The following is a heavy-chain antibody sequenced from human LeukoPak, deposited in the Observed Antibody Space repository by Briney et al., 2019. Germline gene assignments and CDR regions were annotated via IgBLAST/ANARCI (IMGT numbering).Heavy chain of an antibody. CDR2: ISSSSSYI. Sequence: PGGSLGLSCAASGFTFSSYSMNWVRQAPGKGLEWVSSISSSSSYIYYADSVKGRFTISRDNAKNSLYLQMNSLRAEDTAVYYCARDNEAVAGTDYWGQGTLVTVSS. CDR1: GFTFSSYS. V-gene: IGHV3-21*01. D-gene: IGHD6-19*01. CDR3: ARDNEAVAGTDY. J-gene: IGHJ4*02.